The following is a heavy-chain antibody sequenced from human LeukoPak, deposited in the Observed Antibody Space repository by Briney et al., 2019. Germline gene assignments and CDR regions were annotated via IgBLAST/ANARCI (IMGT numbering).Heavy chain of an antibody. D-gene: IGHD3-16*01. V-gene: IGHV4-61*02. CDR2: IYASGST. CDR1: GGAISSGGYY. J-gene: IGHJ5*02. CDR3: ARDWYPGGFDP. Sequence: SQTLSLTCTVSGGAISSGGYYWSWIRQHPGKGLEWIGRIYASGSTNYNPSLKSRVTMSVDTSKNQFSLKLSSVTAADTAVYYCARDWYPGGFDPWGQGTLVTVSS.